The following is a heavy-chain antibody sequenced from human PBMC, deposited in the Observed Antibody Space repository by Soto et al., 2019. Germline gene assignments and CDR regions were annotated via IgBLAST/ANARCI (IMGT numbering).Heavy chain of an antibody. CDR3: ARGIVVVPAATNWFDP. V-gene: IGHV1-2*04. CDR2: INPNSGDT. J-gene: IGHJ5*02. Sequence: ASVKVSCKASGYTFTGYYMHWVRQAPGQGLEWMGWINPNSGDTNYAQKFQGWVTMTRDTSISTAYMELSRLRSDDTAVYYCARGIVVVPAATNWFDPWGQGTLVTVSS. CDR1: GYTFTGYY. D-gene: IGHD2-2*01.